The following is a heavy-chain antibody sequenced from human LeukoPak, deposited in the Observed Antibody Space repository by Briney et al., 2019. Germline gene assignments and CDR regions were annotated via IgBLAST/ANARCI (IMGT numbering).Heavy chain of an antibody. CDR1: GYTFTNYG. D-gene: IGHD4-23*01. V-gene: IGHV1-18*01. Sequence: ASVKVSCKASGYTFTNYGITWVRQAPGQGVEWMGWISPNDGETTYSQKFQGRVTMTTDTSTTTAYMEVRTLRSDDTGVYYCARDLLGSTPVDPWGQGTLVTVSS. CDR3: ARDLLGSTPVDP. J-gene: IGHJ5*02. CDR2: ISPNDGET.